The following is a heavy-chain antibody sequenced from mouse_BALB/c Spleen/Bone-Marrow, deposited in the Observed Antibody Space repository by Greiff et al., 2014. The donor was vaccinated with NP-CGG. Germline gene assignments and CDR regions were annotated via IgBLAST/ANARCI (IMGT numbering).Heavy chain of an antibody. Sequence: QVQLKESAAELARPGASVKMSCKASGYSFTSYTMHWVKQRPGQGLEWIGYINPSSGYNGYNQKFKDKTTLTADKSSSTAYMQLSSLTSEDSAVYYCARPYGNYVYYWGQGTTLTVSS. V-gene: IGHV1-4*02. J-gene: IGHJ2*01. CDR3: ARPYGNYVYY. CDR2: INPSSGYN. D-gene: IGHD2-10*02. CDR1: GYSFTSYT.